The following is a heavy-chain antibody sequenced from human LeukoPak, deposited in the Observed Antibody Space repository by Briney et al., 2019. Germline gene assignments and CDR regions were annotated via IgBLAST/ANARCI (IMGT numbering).Heavy chain of an antibody. CDR1: GGTFSSYA. J-gene: IGHJ5*02. CDR3: ATSRGCIVGATCNWFDP. Sequence: SVKVSCKASGGTFSSYAISWVRQVPGQGLEWMGGIIPIFGTANYAQKFQGRVTITADESTSTAYMELSSLRSEDTAVYYCATSRGCIVGATCNWFDPWGQGTLVTVSS. V-gene: IGHV1-69*01. CDR2: IIPIFGTA. D-gene: IGHD1-26*01.